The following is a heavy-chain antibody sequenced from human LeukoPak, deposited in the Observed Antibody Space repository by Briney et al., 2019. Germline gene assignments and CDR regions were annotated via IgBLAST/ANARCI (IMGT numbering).Heavy chain of an antibody. CDR2: ISGSGGST. CDR1: GFTFSSYA. CDR3: AKGSLAVRPYYFDY. Sequence: PGGSLRLSCAASGFTFSSYAMSWVRQAPGKGLEWVSAISGSGGSTYYADSVKGRFTISRDNSKNTLSLQMNSLRADDTAVYYCAKGSLAVRPYYFDYWGQGSLVTVSS. J-gene: IGHJ4*02. D-gene: IGHD6-6*01. V-gene: IGHV3-23*01.